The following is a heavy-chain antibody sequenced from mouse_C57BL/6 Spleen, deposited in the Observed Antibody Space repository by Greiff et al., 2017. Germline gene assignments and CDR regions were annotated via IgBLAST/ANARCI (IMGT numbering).Heavy chain of an antibody. CDR3: ARCPLSRGYCDY. CDR2: IYPGDGDP. CDR1: GYAFSSSW. Sequence: VQLQQSGPELVKPGASVKISCKASGYAFSSSWMNWVKQRPGKGLEWIGRIYPGDGDPNYNGKFKGKATLTADKSSSTASMQLLSLSSEDSAVYFFARCPLSRGYCDYWGQGTTLTVSS. D-gene: IGHD3-3*01. J-gene: IGHJ2*01. V-gene: IGHV1-82*01.